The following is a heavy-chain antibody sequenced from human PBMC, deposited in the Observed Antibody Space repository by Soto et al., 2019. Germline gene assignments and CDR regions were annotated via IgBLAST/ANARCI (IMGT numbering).Heavy chain of an antibody. Sequence: QVQLQESGPGLVKPSQTLSLTCTVSGGSISSGGYYWSWIRQHPGKGLEWIGYIYYSGSTYYNPSLKSRVTISVDTSKNQFSLKLSSVTAADTAVYFCTCYYYGSGSYAHFDYWGQGTLVTVSS. V-gene: IGHV4-31*03. CDR2: IYYSGST. CDR3: TCYYYGSGSYAHFDY. J-gene: IGHJ4*02. D-gene: IGHD3-10*01. CDR1: GGSISSGGYY.